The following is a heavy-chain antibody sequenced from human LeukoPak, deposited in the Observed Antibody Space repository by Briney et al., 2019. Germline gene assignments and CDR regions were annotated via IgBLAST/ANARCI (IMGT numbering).Heavy chain of an antibody. CDR3: ARHRAYTSSLPFDY. CDR1: GGPISNYY. V-gene: IGHV4-39*01. D-gene: IGHD6-6*01. CDR2: GST. Sequence: SETLSLKCTISGGPISNYYWGWIRQPPGKGLEWIGSGSTYYNASLESRVTMSVDTSKNQFSLRLSSVTAADTAVYYCARHRAYTSSLPFDYWGQGTVVPVSS. J-gene: IGHJ4*02.